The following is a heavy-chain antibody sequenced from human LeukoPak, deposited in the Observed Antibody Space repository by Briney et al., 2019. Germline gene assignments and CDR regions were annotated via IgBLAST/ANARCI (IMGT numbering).Heavy chain of an antibody. V-gene: IGHV1-18*01. J-gene: IGHJ5*02. Sequence: ASVKVSCKASGGTFSSYAISWVRQAPGQGLEWMGWISAYNGNTNYAQKLQGRVTMTTDTSTSTAYMELRSLRSDDTAVYYCARFVAGGWFDPWGQGTLVTVSS. D-gene: IGHD6-19*01. CDR3: ARFVAGGWFDP. CDR2: ISAYNGNT. CDR1: GGTFSSYA.